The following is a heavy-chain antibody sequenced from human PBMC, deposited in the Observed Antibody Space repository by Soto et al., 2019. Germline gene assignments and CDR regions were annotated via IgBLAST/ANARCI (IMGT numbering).Heavy chain of an antibody. J-gene: IGHJ4*02. D-gene: IGHD1-1*01. CDR3: AREPGIDPIFDY. Sequence: SETLSLTCTVSGGSISSYYWSWIRRPPGKGLEWIGYIYYSGSTNYNPSLKSRVTISVDTSKNQFSLKLSSVTAADTAVYYCAREPGIDPIFDYWGQGTLVTVS. V-gene: IGHV4-59*01. CDR2: IYYSGST. CDR1: GGSISSYY.